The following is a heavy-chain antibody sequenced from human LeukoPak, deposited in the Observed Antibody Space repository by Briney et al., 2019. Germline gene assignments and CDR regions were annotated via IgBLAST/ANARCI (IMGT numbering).Heavy chain of an antibody. Sequence: GRSLRLSCAASGFTFSSYAMHWVHQAPGKGLEWVAVISYDGSNKYYADSVKGRFTISRDNSKNTLYLQMNSLRAEDTAVYYCARAYCSSTSCYYHLDYWGQGTLVTVSS. CDR2: ISYDGSNK. CDR3: ARAYCSSTSCYYHLDY. J-gene: IGHJ4*02. CDR1: GFTFSSYA. V-gene: IGHV3-30*01. D-gene: IGHD2-2*01.